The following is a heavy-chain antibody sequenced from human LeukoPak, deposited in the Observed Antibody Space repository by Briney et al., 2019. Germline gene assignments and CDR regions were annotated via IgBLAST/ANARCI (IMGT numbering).Heavy chain of an antibody. V-gene: IGHV4-59*08. Sequence: PSETLSLTCTVSGGSINSYYWSWIRQPPGKGLEWIGYVSYSGTTKYSPSLENRVAISVDTSKNEFSLKLNSVTAADTAVYYCVRHGGFSSPASVWGQGTLVTVSS. J-gene: IGHJ4*02. CDR3: VRHGGFSSPASV. CDR2: VSYSGTT. D-gene: IGHD6-19*01. CDR1: GGSINSYY.